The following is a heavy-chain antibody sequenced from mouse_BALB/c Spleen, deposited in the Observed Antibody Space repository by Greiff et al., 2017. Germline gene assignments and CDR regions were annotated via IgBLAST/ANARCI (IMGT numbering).Heavy chain of an antibody. CDR1: GFTFSSFG. D-gene: IGHD1-2*01. CDR2: ISSGSSTI. Sequence: EVKLMESGGGLVQPGGSRKLSCAASGFTFSSFGMHWVRQAPEKGLEWVAYISSGSSTIYYADTVKGRFTISRDNPKNTLFLQMTSLRSEDTAMYYCARGRLPFDYWGQGTTLTVSS. J-gene: IGHJ2*01. V-gene: IGHV5-17*02. CDR3: ARGRLPFDY.